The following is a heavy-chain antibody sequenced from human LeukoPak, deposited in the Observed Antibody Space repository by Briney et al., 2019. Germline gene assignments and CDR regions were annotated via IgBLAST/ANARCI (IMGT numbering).Heavy chain of an antibody. J-gene: IGHJ3*02. CDR3: ARHVPYGNYDYVWGSPSDAIDI. CDR2: IYYSGST. CDR1: GGSISGYY. Sequence: SETLSLTCTVSGGSISGYYWSWIPQPPGKGLEWIGYIYYSGSTNYNPSLKSRVTISVDTSKNQFSLKLSSVTAADTAVYYCARHVPYGNYDYVWGSPSDAIDIWGQGTMVTVSS. D-gene: IGHD3-16*01. V-gene: IGHV4-59*08.